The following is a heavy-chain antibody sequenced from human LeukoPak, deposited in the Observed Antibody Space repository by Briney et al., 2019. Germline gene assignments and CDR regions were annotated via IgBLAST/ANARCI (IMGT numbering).Heavy chain of an antibody. CDR1: GGSFSGYY. V-gene: IGHV4-34*01. CDR3: ARGEKNNWFDP. Sequence: SETLSLTCAVYGGSFSGYYWSWIRQPPGKGLGWIGEINHSGSTNYNPSLKSRVTISVDTSKNQFSLKLSSVTAADTAVYYCARGEKNNWFDPWGQGTLVTVSS. CDR2: INHSGST. J-gene: IGHJ5*02.